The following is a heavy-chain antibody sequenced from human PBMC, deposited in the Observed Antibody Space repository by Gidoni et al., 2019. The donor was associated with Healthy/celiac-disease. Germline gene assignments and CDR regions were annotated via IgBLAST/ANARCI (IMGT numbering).Heavy chain of an antibody. V-gene: IGHV1-2*02. CDR1: RYTFAGSD. J-gene: IGHJ6*02. D-gene: IGHD2-8*01. CDR2: SKPNIGGA. Sequence: VQLVQDEAEVKKPGTSGKVYHKDYRYTFAGSDIPRVIQAPVKGLDGMGWSKPNIGGANHAQKVQGMVTRTRDTSISQAYLELSRLRSDDTAVYSCARLPCTNGVCRSYGPCSSYYCIDVCGQGTTVTVSS. CDR3: ARLPCTNGVCRSYGPCSSYYCIDV.